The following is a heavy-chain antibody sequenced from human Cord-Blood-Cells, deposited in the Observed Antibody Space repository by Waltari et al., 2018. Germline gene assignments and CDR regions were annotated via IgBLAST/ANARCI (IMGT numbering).Heavy chain of an antibody. CDR2: IYHSGSS. CDR1: GYSISSGYY. V-gene: IGHV4-38-2*02. Sequence: QVQLQESGPGLVKPSETLSLTCTVSGYSISSGYYWGWIRQPPGKGLEWIGSIYHSGSSYYNPSLKSRVTMSVDTSKNQFSLKLSSVTAADTAVYYCASGVVVPANYWFDPWGQGTLVTVSS. J-gene: IGHJ5*02. D-gene: IGHD2-2*01. CDR3: ASGVVVPANYWFDP.